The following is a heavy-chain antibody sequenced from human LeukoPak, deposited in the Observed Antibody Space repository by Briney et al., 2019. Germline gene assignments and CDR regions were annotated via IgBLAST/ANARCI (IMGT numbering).Heavy chain of an antibody. CDR3: ASIYYYDSSGPLGT. V-gene: IGHV4-39*01. Sequence: SETLSLTCTVSGVSISSSNSYWGWIRQPPGKGLEWIGSIYYSGNTYYNASLKSQVSISIDTSKNQFSLRLTSVTAADTAVYYCASIYYYDSSGPLGTWGQGTLVTVSS. CDR2: IYYSGNT. CDR1: GVSISSSNSY. D-gene: IGHD3-22*01. J-gene: IGHJ4*02.